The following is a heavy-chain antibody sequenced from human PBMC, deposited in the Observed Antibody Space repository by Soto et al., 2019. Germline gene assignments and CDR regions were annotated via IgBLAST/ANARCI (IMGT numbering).Heavy chain of an antibody. Sequence: NPSETLSLTCAVYGGSFSGYYWSWIRQPPGKGLEWIGEINHIGCTNYNPSLKSRVTISVDTSKNQFSLKLSSVTAADTAVYYCARGENCSGGSCYFSVWGKGTTVTVSS. CDR1: GGSFSGYY. V-gene: IGHV4-34*01. J-gene: IGHJ6*04. CDR3: ARGENCSGGSCYFSV. CDR2: INHIGCT. D-gene: IGHD2-15*01.